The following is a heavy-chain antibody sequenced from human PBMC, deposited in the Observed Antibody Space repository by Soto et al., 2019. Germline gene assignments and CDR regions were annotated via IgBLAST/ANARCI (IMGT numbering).Heavy chain of an antibody. V-gene: IGHV5-51*01. J-gene: IGHJ5*02. CDR3: ATVRGIYFDFSTAYFQA. D-gene: IGHD3-9*01. Sequence: GESLKISCEASGCTFTDNWIAWVRQMPGKGLEWMGMIFPADSDAKYRPSLQGQVTFSVDKSINTAYLQRNNLKASDTAIYYCATVRGIYFDFSTAYFQAWGQGTPVTVSS. CDR1: GCTFTDNW. CDR2: IFPADSDA.